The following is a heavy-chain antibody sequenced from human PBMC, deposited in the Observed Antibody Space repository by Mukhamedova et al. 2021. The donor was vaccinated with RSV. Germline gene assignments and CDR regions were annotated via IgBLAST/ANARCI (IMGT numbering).Heavy chain of an antibody. Sequence: GIMYPGDSDTRYSPSFQGQVTISADKSISTAYLQWRSLKASDTAIYYCARLIGDTGHDYWGQGTLITVSS. V-gene: IGHV5-51*01. CDR3: ARLIGDTGHDY. J-gene: IGHJ4*02. D-gene: IGHD5-18*01. CDR2: MYPGDSDT.